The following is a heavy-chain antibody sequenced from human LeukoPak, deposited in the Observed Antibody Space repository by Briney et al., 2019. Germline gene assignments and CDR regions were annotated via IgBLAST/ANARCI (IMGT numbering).Heavy chain of an antibody. V-gene: IGHV4-39*01. CDR2: IYYSGST. Sequence: SETLSLTCTVSGGSISSSSYYWGWIRQPPGKGLEWIGSIYYSGSTYYNPSLKSRVTISVDTSKNQFSLKLNSVTAADTAVYYCARHAYYYNSGGMDVWGKGTTVTISS. CDR3: ARHAYYYNSGGMDV. J-gene: IGHJ6*03. CDR1: GGSISSSSYY. D-gene: IGHD3-10*01.